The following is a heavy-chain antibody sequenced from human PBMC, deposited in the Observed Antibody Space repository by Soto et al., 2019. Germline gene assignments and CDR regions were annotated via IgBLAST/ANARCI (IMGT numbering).Heavy chain of an antibody. J-gene: IGHJ4*02. V-gene: IGHV2-5*02. CDR2: IFWDDDK. D-gene: IGHD2-8*02. CDR3: ARIFTATGGHFAY. CDR1: GFSLSTSGVG. Sequence: QITLKESGPTLVKPTQTLTLTCSFSGFSLSTSGVGVGWIRQPPEQALEWLALIFWDDDKRYSPSLKSRLTTPKYASNNQVVRTLPSMDAVDTATDYRARIFTATGGHFAYWGQGTLVTVSS.